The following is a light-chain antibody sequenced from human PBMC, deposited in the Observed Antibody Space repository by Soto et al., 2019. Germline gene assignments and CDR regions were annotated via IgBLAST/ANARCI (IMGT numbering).Light chain of an antibody. CDR3: QQYGSSPRT. J-gene: IGKJ1*01. CDR1: QSVGSNY. V-gene: IGKV3-20*01. Sequence: EIVLTQSPGTLSLSPGERATLSCRASQSVGSNYLAWHEQKPGQAPRLLIYGASSRATGIPNRFSGSGSGTDFTLTISRLEPEDFAVYYCQQYGSSPRTFGQGTKVDI. CDR2: GAS.